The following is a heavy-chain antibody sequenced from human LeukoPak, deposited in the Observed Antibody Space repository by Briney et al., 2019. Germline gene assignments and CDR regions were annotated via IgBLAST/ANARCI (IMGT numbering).Heavy chain of an antibody. J-gene: IGHJ4*02. Sequence: KPSETLSLTCTVSGGSISSYYWSWIRQPPGKGLEWIGYIYYSGSTNYNPSLKSRVTISVDTSKNQFSLRLSSVTAAVTAVYYCARVTGYMIEDYFDYWGQGTLVTVSS. V-gene: IGHV4-59*01. CDR3: ARVTGYMIEDYFDY. CDR1: GGSISSYY. CDR2: IYYSGST. D-gene: IGHD3-22*01.